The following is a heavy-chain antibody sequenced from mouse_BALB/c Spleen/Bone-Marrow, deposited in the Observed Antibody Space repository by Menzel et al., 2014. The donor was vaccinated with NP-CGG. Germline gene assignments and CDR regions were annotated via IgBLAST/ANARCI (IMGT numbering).Heavy chain of an antibody. V-gene: IGHV1S29*02. Sequence: SGPELVKPGASVKISCKASGYTFTDYNMHWVKQSHGKSLEWIGYTYPYNGGTGGTGYNQKFKSKAILTVDKSSSTAYMELRSLTYEDSAVYYCARELGGAYWGQGTLVTVSA. D-gene: IGHD4-1*01. CDR1: GYTFTDYN. J-gene: IGHJ3*01. CDR2: TYPYNGGTGGT. CDR3: ARELGGAY.